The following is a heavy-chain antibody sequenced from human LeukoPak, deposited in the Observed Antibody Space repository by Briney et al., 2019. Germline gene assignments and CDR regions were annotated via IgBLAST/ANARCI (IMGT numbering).Heavy chain of an antibody. CDR3: ARDSVWYSSSSGHFDY. V-gene: IGHV4-59*12. J-gene: IGHJ4*02. CDR1: GFTFSSYW. D-gene: IGHD6-6*01. Sequence: MSGGSLRLSCVASGFTFSSYWMSWVRQPPGKGLEWIGNIFYSGSTYYGPSLKSRLTISLDTSKNQFSLKLSSVTAADTAVYYCARDSVWYSSSSGHFDYWGQGTLVTVSS. CDR2: IFYSGST.